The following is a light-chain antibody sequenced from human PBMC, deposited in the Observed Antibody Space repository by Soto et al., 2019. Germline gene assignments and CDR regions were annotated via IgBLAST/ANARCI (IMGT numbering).Light chain of an antibody. CDR1: SSNIGAGYD. Sequence: QSVLTQPPSVSGAPGQRVTGSCTGTSSNIGAGYDVHWYQQFPGTAPKLLIYGNRNRPSGVPDRFSGSKSGTSASLAITGLQAEDEATYYCQSCDSSLSGSGVFGTGTKVTVL. CDR3: QSCDSSLSGSGV. V-gene: IGLV1-40*01. J-gene: IGLJ1*01. CDR2: GNR.